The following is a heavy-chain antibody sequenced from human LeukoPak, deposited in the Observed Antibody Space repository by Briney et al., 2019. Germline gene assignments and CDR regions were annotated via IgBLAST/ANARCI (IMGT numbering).Heavy chain of an antibody. CDR2: ISWNSGSI. CDR3: AKGPYSSGWYSYYLDY. D-gene: IGHD6-19*01. Sequence: GGSLRLSCAASGFTFDDYAMHWVRQAPGKGLKWVSGISWNSGSIGYADSVKGRFTISRDNAKNSLYLQMNSLRAEDTALYYCAKGPYSSGWYSYYLDYWGQGTLVTVSS. CDR1: GFTFDDYA. J-gene: IGHJ4*02. V-gene: IGHV3-9*01.